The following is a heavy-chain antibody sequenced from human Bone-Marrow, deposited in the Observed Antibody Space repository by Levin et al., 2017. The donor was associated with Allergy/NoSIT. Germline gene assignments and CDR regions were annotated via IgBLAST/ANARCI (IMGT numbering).Heavy chain of an antibody. V-gene: IGHV3-30-3*01. CDR1: GFTFSSYA. D-gene: IGHD2-2*01. Sequence: SGGSLRLSCAASGFTFSSYAMHWVRQAPGKGLEWVAVISYDGSNKYYADSVKGRFTISRDNSKNTLYLQMNSLRAEDTAVYYCARDICSSTSCLTGPALDYWGQGTLVTVSS. CDR3: ARDICSSTSCLTGPALDY. J-gene: IGHJ4*02. CDR2: ISYDGSNK.